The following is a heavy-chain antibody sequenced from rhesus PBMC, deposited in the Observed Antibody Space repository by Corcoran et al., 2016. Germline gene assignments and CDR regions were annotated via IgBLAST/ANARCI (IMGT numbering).Heavy chain of an antibody. J-gene: IGHJ4*01. CDR3: ARNGFPDSIAAGPGDY. CDR1: GLSISVYY. CDR2: IGGSSGST. Sequence: QVQLQESGPGLVKPSEALSLNCAVSGLSISVYYWTWIHHPPGTGLAWIGCIGGSSGSTYYNPSLKSRVTISTDTSKNQFSLKLSSVTAADTAVYYGARNGFPDSIAAGPGDYWGQGVLVTVSS. V-gene: IGHV4-165*02. D-gene: IGHD6-13*01.